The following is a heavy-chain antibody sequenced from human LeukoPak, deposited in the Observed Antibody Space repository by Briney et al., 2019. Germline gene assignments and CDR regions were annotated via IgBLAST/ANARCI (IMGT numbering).Heavy chain of an antibody. CDR2: IYYSGST. V-gene: IGHV4-31*03. D-gene: IGHD3-22*01. J-gene: IGHJ3*02. CDR3: AGLTMTDAFDI. CDR1: GGSISSGGYY. Sequence: SQTLSLTCTVSGGSISSGGYYWSWIRQHPGKGLEWIGYIYYSGSTYYNPSLKSRVTISVDTSKNQFSLKLSSVAAADTAVYYCAGLTMTDAFDIWGQGTMVTVSS.